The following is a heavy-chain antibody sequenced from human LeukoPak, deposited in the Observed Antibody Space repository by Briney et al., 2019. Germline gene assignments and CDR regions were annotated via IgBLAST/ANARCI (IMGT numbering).Heavy chain of an antibody. V-gene: IGHV3-23*01. CDR1: GFTFASHT. D-gene: IGHD2-15*01. CDR3: AKGGDGSYYSRADC. CDR2: IGGSASGT. J-gene: IGHJ4*02. Sequence: GGSLRLSCAASGFTFASHTMTWVRQAPGKGLEWVSTIGGSASGTFYADSVKGRFSISRDNSKNTLYLQMNSLRAEDTAVYYCAKGGDGSYYSRADCWGQGTLVTVSS.